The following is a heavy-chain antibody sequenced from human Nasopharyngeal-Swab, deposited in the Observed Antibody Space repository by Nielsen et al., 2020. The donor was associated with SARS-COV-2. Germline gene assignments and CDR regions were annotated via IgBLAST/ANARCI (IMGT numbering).Heavy chain of an antibody. D-gene: IGHD2-15*01. V-gene: IGHV3-23*01. CDR3: AKDLGYCSGGSCYGDAFDI. CDR2: ISGSGGST. CDR1: GFTFSSYS. Sequence: GGSLRLSCAASGFTFSSYSMNWVRQAPGKGLEWVSAISGSGGSTYYADSVKGRFTISRDNSKNTLYLQMNSLRAEDTAVYYCAKDLGYCSGGSCYGDAFDIWGQGTMVTVSS. J-gene: IGHJ3*02.